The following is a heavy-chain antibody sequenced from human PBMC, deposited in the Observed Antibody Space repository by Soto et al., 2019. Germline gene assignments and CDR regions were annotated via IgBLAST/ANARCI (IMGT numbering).Heavy chain of an antibody. CDR3: AKGRYSYGTSADY. Sequence: EVQLLESGGDLVQPGGSLRLSCAASGFTFTNFAMSWVRQAPGKGLEWVSTIGGGDGTTYYADSVKGRFTISRDNSNNALYLQMNSLRAEDTAVYYCAKGRYSYGTSADYWGQGTLVTVSS. V-gene: IGHV3-23*01. CDR2: IGGGDGTT. J-gene: IGHJ4*02. D-gene: IGHD5-18*01. CDR1: GFTFTNFA.